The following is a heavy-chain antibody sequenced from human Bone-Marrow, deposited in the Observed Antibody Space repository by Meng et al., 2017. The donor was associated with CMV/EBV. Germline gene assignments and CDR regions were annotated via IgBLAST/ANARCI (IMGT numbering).Heavy chain of an antibody. Sequence: SVKVSCKASGCTFTSYTISWVRQAPGQGLEWMGRINPILGIANYAQKFQGRVTLTTDKTTSTAYMELSSLRSEDTAGDDCAIDQSLRIFGYDYGLDGWGQGTMVTVSS. CDR3: AIDQSLRIFGYDYGLDG. CDR2: INPILGIA. D-gene: IGHD3-3*01. CDR1: GCTFTSYT. J-gene: IGHJ6*02. V-gene: IGHV1-69*04.